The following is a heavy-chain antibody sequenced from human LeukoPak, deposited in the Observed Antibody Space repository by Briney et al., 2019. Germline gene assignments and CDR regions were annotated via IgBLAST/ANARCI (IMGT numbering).Heavy chain of an antibody. CDR3: ARDSAGNDY. D-gene: IGHD6-13*01. V-gene: IGHV3-7*01. J-gene: IGHJ4*02. Sequence: GGSLRLSCAASGFTFSTYWMSWVRQAPGKGLEWVANIKQDGSEIYYVDSVKGRFTISRDNAKNSLYLQMNSLRAEDTAMYYCARDSAGNDYWGQGTLVTVSS. CDR2: IKQDGSEI. CDR1: GFTFSTYW.